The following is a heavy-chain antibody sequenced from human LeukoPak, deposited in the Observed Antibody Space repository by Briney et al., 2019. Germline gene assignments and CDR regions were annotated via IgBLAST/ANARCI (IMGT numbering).Heavy chain of an antibody. Sequence: RGSPRLSCAASGFTPSRYEMNWVRQAPGKGLEWVSYISSSGSTIYYADSVKGRFTISRDNAKNSLYLQMTSLRVEDTAVYYCASGRHDFLPWGQGTLVTVSS. CDR2: ISSSGSTI. D-gene: IGHD3/OR15-3a*01. V-gene: IGHV3-48*03. CDR1: GFTPSRYE. J-gene: IGHJ5*02. CDR3: ASGRHDFLP.